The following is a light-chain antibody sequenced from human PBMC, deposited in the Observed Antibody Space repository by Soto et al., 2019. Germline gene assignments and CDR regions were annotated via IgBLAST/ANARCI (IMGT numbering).Light chain of an antibody. J-gene: IGKJ5*01. CDR3: QQRNVWPPIT. CDR1: QSIPTS. CDR2: DST. Sequence: VLTQSPATLSLSPGERATLSCRASQSIPTSLAWYQQKSGKPPRLVIYDSTLRANGVPDRFGGSRSGTEFTLTSDSLEPEDFAVYYCQQRNVWPPITFGQGTRLELK. V-gene: IGKV3-11*01.